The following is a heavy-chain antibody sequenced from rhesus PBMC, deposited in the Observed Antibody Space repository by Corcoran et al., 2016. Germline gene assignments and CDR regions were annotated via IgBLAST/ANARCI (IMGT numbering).Heavy chain of an antibody. CDR3: ARVAAAGTGLDS. J-gene: IGHJ6*01. V-gene: IGHV4S12*01. D-gene: IGHD6-31*01. CDR1: GGSISGSYS. Sequence: QVQLQESGPGVVKPSETLSLTCAVSGGSISGSYSWSWIRQPPGEGLEWFGSIYSNSESTNYHPSLKSRVNNSKDTAKNQFSLKLSSVTATDTAVYYCARVAAAGTGLDSWGQGVVVTVSS. CDR2: IYSNSEST.